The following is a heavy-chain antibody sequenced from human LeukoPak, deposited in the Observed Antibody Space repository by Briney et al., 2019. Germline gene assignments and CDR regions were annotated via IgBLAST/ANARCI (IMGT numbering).Heavy chain of an antibody. CDR3: ARDGHAYGHGSPHY. CDR1: GFTFSEYY. J-gene: IGHJ4*02. CDR2: ISSSGGTK. Sequence: GGSPRLSRAASGFTFSEYYMSWIRQAPGRGLGLVSYISSSGGTKYYADSVRGRFTISRDNAKNSYLQMNSLRAEDTAVYYCARDGHAYGHGSPHYWGQGTLVTVSS. V-gene: IGHV3-11*01. D-gene: IGHD3-10*01.